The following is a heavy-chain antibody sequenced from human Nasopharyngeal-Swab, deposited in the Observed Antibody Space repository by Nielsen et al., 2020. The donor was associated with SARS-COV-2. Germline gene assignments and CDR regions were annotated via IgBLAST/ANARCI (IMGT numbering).Heavy chain of an antibody. J-gene: IGHJ4*02. CDR2: ISGSGGST. Sequence: GSLKISCAASGFTFSSYWMHWVRQAPGKGLEWVSAISGSGGSTYYADSVKGRFTISRDNSKNTLYLQMNSLRAEDTAVYYCAKVRPDGSGSYTYYFDYWGQGTLVTVSS. CDR1: GFTFSSYW. CDR3: AKVRPDGSGSYTYYFDY. D-gene: IGHD3-10*01. V-gene: IGHV3-23*01.